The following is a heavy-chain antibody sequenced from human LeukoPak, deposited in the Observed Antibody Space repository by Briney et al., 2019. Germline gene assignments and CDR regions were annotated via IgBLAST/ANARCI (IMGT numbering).Heavy chain of an antibody. D-gene: IGHD4-23*01. CDR1: GFTVSSHY. V-gene: IGHV3-66*03. CDR3: ARDYGGAFRGWFDP. J-gene: IGHJ5*02. Sequence: GGSLRLSCAASGFTVSSHYMSWVRQAPGKGLEWVSVIYSSGSRYYADSVRGRFTISRDSSKNTVYLQMNSLRTEDTAVYYCARDYGGAFRGWFDPWGQGTLVTVSS. CDR2: IYSSGSR.